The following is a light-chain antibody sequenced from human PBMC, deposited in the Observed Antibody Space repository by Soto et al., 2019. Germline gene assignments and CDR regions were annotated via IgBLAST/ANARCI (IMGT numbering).Light chain of an antibody. CDR2: AAS. J-gene: IGKJ1*01. Sequence: VMKQSPATLSVSTGERATLSCRASHSVGSNLAWSQQRPGQAPRLLIYAASTRAAGVPARFSGSGSGTDFALTISSLHSEEFAVDYCQQSQHSPPTFGQGTNVAIK. V-gene: IGKV3-15*01. CDR3: QQSQHSPPT. CDR1: HSVGSN.